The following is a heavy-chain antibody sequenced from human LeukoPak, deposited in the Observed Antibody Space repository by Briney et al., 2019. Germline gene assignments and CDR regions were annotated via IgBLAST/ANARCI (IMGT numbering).Heavy chain of an antibody. Sequence: SVKVSCTASGGTFSSYAISWVRQAPGEGLEWMGGLIPIFGTANYPQKFQGRVTITAEKSTSTAYMELSSLRSEDTAVYYCARGLDWGVTTGYFDLWGRGTLVTVSS. CDR2: LIPIFGTA. D-gene: IGHD4-17*01. CDR3: ARGLDWGVTTGYFDL. J-gene: IGHJ2*01. V-gene: IGHV1-69*06. CDR1: GGTFSSYA.